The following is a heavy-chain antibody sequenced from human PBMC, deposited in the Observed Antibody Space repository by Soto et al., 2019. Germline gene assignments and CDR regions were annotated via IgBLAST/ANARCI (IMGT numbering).Heavy chain of an antibody. D-gene: IGHD2-2*01. Sequence: GASVKVSCKASGYIFTGYYMHWVRQAPGQGLEWMGWINPNSGGTNYAQKFQGRVTMTRDTSISTAYMELSRLRSDDTAVYYCARDIVVVPAAIHFYYGMDVWGQGTTVTVSS. CDR3: ARDIVVVPAAIHFYYGMDV. CDR2: INPNSGGT. J-gene: IGHJ6*02. CDR1: GYIFTGYY. V-gene: IGHV1-2*02.